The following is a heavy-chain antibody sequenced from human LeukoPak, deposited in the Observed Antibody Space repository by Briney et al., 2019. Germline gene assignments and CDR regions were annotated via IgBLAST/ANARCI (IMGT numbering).Heavy chain of an antibody. CDR3: AREAAAAGRNFDY. Sequence: ASVKVSCKASGYSFTGYYMHWVRQAPGQGLEWMGWINPNSGGTNYAQKFQGRVTMTRDTSISTAYMELSRLRSDDTALYYCAREAAAAGRNFDYWGQGTLVTVSS. V-gene: IGHV1-2*02. CDR1: GYSFTGYY. J-gene: IGHJ4*02. D-gene: IGHD6-13*01. CDR2: INPNSGGT.